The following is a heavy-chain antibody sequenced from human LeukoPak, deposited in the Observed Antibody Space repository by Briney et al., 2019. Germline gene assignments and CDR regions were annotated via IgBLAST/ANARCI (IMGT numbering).Heavy chain of an antibody. CDR3: ASGRTDIVVVPATLRNYYFDY. CDR1: GDSISSGDYY. V-gene: IGHV4-39*01. Sequence: SETLSLTCTVSGDSISSGDYYWGLIRQPPGKGLEWIGSIFYSGSTYYNSSLQSRVTISIDTSKNQFSLKLTSVTAADTAVYYCASGRTDIVVVPATLRNYYFDYWGQGTLVTVSS. D-gene: IGHD2-2*01. J-gene: IGHJ4*02. CDR2: IFYSGST.